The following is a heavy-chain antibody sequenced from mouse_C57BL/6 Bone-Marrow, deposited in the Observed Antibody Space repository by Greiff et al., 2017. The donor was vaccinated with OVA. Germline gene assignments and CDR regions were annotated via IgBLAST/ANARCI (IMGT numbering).Heavy chain of an antibody. CDR2: IYPGDGDT. Sequence: VQGVESGPELVKPGASVKISCKASGYAFSSSWMNWVKQRPGKGLEWIGRIYPGDGDTNYNGKFKGKATLTADKSSSTAYMQLSSLTSEDSAVYFCALITTVVARYFDVWGTGTTVTVSS. D-gene: IGHD1-1*01. CDR3: ALITTVVARYFDV. CDR1: GYAFSSSW. V-gene: IGHV1-82*01. J-gene: IGHJ1*03.